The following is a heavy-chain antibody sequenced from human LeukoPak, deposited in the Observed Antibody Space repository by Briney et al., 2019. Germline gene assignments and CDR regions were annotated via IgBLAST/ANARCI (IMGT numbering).Heavy chain of an antibody. CDR1: GFTFSSYA. J-gene: IGHJ4*02. CDR3: ARDLRNQYYFDY. V-gene: IGHV3-30-3*01. CDR2: ISCDGSNK. Sequence: QAGGSLRLSCAASGFTFSSYAMHWVRQAPGKGLEWVAVISCDGSNKYYADSVKGRFTISRDNSKNTLYLQMNSLRAEDTAVYYCARDLRNQYYFDYWGQGTLVTVSS. D-gene: IGHD1-14*01.